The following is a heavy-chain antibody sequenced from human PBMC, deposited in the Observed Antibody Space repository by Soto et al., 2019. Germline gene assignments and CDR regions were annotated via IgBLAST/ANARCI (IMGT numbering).Heavy chain of an antibody. CDR1: AFTFSSYA. Sequence: GGSLRLSCAASAFTFSSYAMSCVRQAPGKGLEWVSAISGSGGSTYYADSVKGRFTFSRDNADNSLYLHMDSLRVEDTAVYYCARLVLHDYDNSGFWIYWGQGA. CDR2: ISGSGGST. J-gene: IGHJ4*02. D-gene: IGHD3-22*01. V-gene: IGHV3-23*01. CDR3: ARLVLHDYDNSGFWIY.